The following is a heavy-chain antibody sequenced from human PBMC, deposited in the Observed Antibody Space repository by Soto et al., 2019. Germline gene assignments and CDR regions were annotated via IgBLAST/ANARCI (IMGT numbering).Heavy chain of an antibody. CDR1: GYSFTSYW. CDR3: ARKYCSGGSCYFDY. CDR2: IYPGDSDS. D-gene: IGHD2-15*01. J-gene: IGHJ4*02. V-gene: IGHV5-51*01. Sequence: GESLKISCMGSGYSFTSYWIGWVRQMPGKGLEWMGIIYPGDSDSRYSPSFQGQVTISTDKSISTAYLQWSSLEASDTAMYYCARKYCSGGSCYFDYWGQGTLVTVSS.